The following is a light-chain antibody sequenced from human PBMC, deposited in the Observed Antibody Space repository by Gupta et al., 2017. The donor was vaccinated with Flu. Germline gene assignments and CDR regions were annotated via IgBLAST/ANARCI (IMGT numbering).Light chain of an antibody. CDR2: ENE. Sequence: TITCTRISGTIGSNYFHCYQHPPDSSPMIIMYENENSPSDVPDRFAGSNEWSSTSTTPTISGRESEDEDDYYCHSADNGIWLFGGGTKLTVL. V-gene: IGLV6-57*01. CDR1: SGTIGSNY. J-gene: IGLJ3*02. CDR3: HSADNGIWL.